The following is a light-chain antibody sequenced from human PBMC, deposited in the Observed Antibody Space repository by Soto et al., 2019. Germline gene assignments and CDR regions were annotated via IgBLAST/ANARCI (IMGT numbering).Light chain of an antibody. CDR3: AAWDDSLNGFVI. Sequence: QSVLTQPPSASGTPGQRGTISCSGSRSNIGWNTVNWFQQLPGSSPKLLIYSDSHRPSGVPDRFSGSRSGTSASLAISGLQSEDEAVYYCAAWDDSLNGFVIFGGGTKVTVL. CDR1: RSNIGWNT. J-gene: IGLJ2*01. CDR2: SDS. V-gene: IGLV1-44*01.